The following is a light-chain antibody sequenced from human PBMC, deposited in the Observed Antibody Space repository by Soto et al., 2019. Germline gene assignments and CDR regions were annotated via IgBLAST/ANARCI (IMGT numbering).Light chain of an antibody. CDR1: SSNIGSNT. Sequence: QSVLTQPPSASGTPGQRVTISCSGTSSNIGSNTVDWYQQRPGTAPKLLIVGNTIRPSGVPDRFSASTSGTSASLAITGLQAEDEGDYYCQSYDSTLSARYVFGTGTKVTVL. V-gene: IGLV1-40*01. CDR2: GNT. J-gene: IGLJ1*01. CDR3: QSYDSTLSARYV.